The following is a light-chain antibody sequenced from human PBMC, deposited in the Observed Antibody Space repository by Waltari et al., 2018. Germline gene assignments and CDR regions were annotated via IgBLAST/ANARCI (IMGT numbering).Light chain of an antibody. CDR1: SSDVGGYDY. CDR2: DVT. V-gene: IGLV2-11*01. J-gene: IGLJ2*01. Sequence: QSALTQPRSVSGSPGQSVTISCPGTSSDVGGYDYVSLYQHPPGKAPKLMICDVTKRPSGVPDRFSGSKSGNTASLTISGLQAEDEADYYCCSYAGSYTHVVFGGGTKLTVL. CDR3: CSYAGSYTHVV.